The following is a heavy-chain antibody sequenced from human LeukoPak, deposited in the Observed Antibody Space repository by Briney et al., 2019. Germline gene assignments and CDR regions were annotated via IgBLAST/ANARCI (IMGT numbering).Heavy chain of an antibody. J-gene: IGHJ6*02. D-gene: IGHD1-26*01. V-gene: IGHV3-23*01. CDR2: ISSIDTST. CDR3: ARAHSGSSYYYGMDV. Sequence: GGSLRLSCAASGFTFSSYAMSWVRQAPEKGLEWVSAISSIDTSTYYADSVKGRFSVSRDNFKNTLYLQMNSLRAEDTAVYYCARAHSGSSYYYGMDVWGQGTTVTVSS. CDR1: GFTFSSYA.